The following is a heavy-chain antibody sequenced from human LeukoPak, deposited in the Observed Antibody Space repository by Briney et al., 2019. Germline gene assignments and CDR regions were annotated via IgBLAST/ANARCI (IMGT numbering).Heavy chain of an antibody. D-gene: IGHD2-2*01. J-gene: IGHJ4*02. CDR1: GFTFSSYG. Sequence: PGGSLRLSCGASGFTFSSYGMHWVRQAPGKGLEWVAVISYDGSNKYYADSVKGRFTISRDNSKNTLYLQMNSLRAEDTAVYYCAKEDCSSTSCYAGYFDYWGQGTLVTVSS. CDR2: ISYDGSNK. V-gene: IGHV3-30*18. CDR3: AKEDCSSTSCYAGYFDY.